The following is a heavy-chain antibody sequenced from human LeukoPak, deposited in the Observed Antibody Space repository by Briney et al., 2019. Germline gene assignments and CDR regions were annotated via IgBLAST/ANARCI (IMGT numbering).Heavy chain of an antibody. Sequence: GGSLRLSCAASGFTFSSYAMSWVRQAPGKGLEWVSTISGSGGSTYYADSVKGRFTISRDNSKNTLYLQMNSLTAEYTAVYYCAKDSRWGFDFDYWGQGTLVTVSS. CDR2: ISGSGGST. CDR3: AKDSRWGFDFDY. CDR1: GFTFSSYA. D-gene: IGHD3-16*01. V-gene: IGHV3-23*01. J-gene: IGHJ4*02.